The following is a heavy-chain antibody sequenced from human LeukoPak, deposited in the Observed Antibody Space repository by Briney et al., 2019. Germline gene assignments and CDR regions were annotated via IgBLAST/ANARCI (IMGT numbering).Heavy chain of an antibody. J-gene: IGHJ4*02. V-gene: IGHV3-49*03. CDR3: SRGSGWLSVY. D-gene: IGHD6-19*01. CDR1: GFTFGDYL. Sequence: PGRSLRLSCTASGFTFGDYLMSWFRQAPGKGLEWIGFISGGTTEYAASVKGRFTISRDDSTSIAYLQMNGLPTEDTAVYYCSRGSGWLSVYWGQGPLVTVSS. CDR2: ISGGTT.